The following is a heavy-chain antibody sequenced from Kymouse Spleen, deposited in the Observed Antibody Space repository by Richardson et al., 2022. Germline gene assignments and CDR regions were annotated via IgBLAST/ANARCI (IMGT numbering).Heavy chain of an antibody. Sequence: EVQLVESGGGLVKPGGSLRLSCAASGFTFSSYSMNWVRQAPGKGLEWVSSISSSSSYIYYADSVKGRFTISRDNAKNSLYLQMNSLRAEDTAVYYCARDRTVTTRYYYYGMDVWGQGTTVTVSS. CDR1: GFTFSSYS. J-gene: IGHJ6*02. D-gene: IGHD4-17*01. V-gene: IGHV3-21*03. CDR2: ISSSSSYI. CDR3: ARDRTVTTRYYYYGMDV.